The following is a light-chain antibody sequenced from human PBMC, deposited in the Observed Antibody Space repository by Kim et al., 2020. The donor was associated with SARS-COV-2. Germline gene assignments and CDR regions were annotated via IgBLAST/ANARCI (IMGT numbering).Light chain of an antibody. CDR2: GAS. CDR3: QQSNNWLPLT. Sequence: ETVMTQSPATLSVSPGERVTLSCRASQSVSSNLAWYQQKPGQAPRLLIYGASTRATGIPARFSGSGSGTEFTLTISSLQSEDFAVYYCQQSNNWLPLTFGGGTKVDIK. J-gene: IGKJ4*01. V-gene: IGKV3-15*01. CDR1: QSVSSN.